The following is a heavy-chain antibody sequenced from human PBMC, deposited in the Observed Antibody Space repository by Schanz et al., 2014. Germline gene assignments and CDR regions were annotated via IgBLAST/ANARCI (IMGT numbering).Heavy chain of an antibody. Sequence: QVQLVQSGAEVKKPGASVKVSCKASGYTFVSYSMHWVRQAPGQGLEWMGMINPSGGGTSYALRFQDRVTVTRDTSRSTVYMELSSLRSEDTAVYYCARGPSQGYSYGHNIGAYYYGMDVWGQGTTVTVSS. D-gene: IGHD5-18*01. J-gene: IGHJ6*02. CDR1: GYTFVSYS. V-gene: IGHV1-46*01. CDR2: INPSGGGT. CDR3: ARGPSQGYSYGHNIGAYYYGMDV.